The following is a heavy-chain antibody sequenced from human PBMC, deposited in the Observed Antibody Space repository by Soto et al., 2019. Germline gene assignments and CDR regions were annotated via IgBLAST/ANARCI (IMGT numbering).Heavy chain of an antibody. CDR3: ARELKLGAFDI. Sequence: ASVKVSCKASGYTFTRYYMHWVRQAPGQGLEWMGWINPNSGGTNYAQKFQGWVTMTRDTSISTAYMELSRLRSDDTAVYYCARELKLGAFDIWGQGTMVTVSS. CDR2: INPNSGGT. CDR1: GYTFTRYY. J-gene: IGHJ3*02. D-gene: IGHD7-27*01. V-gene: IGHV1-2*04.